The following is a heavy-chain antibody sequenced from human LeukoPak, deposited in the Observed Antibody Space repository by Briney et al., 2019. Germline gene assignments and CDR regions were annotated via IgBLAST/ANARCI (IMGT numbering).Heavy chain of an antibody. J-gene: IGHJ4*02. CDR3: ARTAALRVFDY. CDR2: ISSSSSTI. Sequence: GGSLRLSCAASGFTFSSYSMNWVRQAPGKGLEWVSSISSSSSTIYYADSVKGRFTISRDNAKNSLYLQMNSLRAEDTAVYYCARTAALRVFDYWGQGTLVTVSS. V-gene: IGHV3-48*01. D-gene: IGHD2-15*01. CDR1: GFTFSSYS.